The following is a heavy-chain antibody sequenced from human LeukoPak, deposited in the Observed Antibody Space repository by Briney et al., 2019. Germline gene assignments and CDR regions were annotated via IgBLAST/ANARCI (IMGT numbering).Heavy chain of an antibody. CDR1: GITFSNYG. CDR2: LRFDGSDK. CDR3: AKDRQAWNHYGYLIADY. V-gene: IGHV3-30*02. Sequence: GGSLRLSCAASGITFSNYGMHWVRQAPGKGLEWVAFLRFDGSDKYYADSVKARFSISRDNSKNTLDLQLNSLRGDATAVYYCAKDRQAWNHYGYLIADYWGQGTLVPVSS. D-gene: IGHD5-18*01. J-gene: IGHJ4*02.